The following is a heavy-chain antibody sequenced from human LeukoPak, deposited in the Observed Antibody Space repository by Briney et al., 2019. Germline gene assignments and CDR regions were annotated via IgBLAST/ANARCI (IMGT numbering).Heavy chain of an antibody. J-gene: IGHJ4*02. CDR3: AKALYGGHDY. Sequence: PGGSLRLSCAASGFTFSTYAMSWVRQAPGKGLECVSALSGNGNTIYYADSVKGRFTISRDNSKNTLSLRMNSLRAEDTAVYYCAKALYGGHDYWGQGTLVTVSS. CDR2: LSGNGNTI. V-gene: IGHV3-23*01. CDR1: GFTFSTYA. D-gene: IGHD4-23*01.